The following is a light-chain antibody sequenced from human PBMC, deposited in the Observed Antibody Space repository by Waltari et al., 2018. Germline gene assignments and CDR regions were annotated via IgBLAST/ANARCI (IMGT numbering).Light chain of an antibody. CDR3: CSYAGSFYV. CDR2: DVS. V-gene: IGLV2-11*01. CDR1: SSEVGGYKY. Sequence: QSALTQPRSVSGSPGQSVTISCTGTSSEVGGYKYFSWYQHHPGKAPKLMIYDVSKRPSGVPDRFSGSKSGNTASLTISGLQAEDEADYYCCSYAGSFYVFGTGTKVTVL. J-gene: IGLJ1*01.